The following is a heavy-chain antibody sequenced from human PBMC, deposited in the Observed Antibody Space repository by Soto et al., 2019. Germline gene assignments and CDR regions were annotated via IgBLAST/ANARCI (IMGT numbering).Heavy chain of an antibody. CDR3: ARERQYEPLPS. CDR1: GYTFTNYG. J-gene: IGHJ5*02. V-gene: IGHV1-18*01. Sequence: QVQLEQSGAEVKRPGASVKVSCKASGYTFTNYGITWVRQAPGQGLEWMGWVSAYNRNTNNAQTFQDKAPTTTATSPSTAYMELRSLRSDDTAVYYCARERQYEPLPSWGQGTLISVSP. D-gene: IGHD2-2*01. CDR2: VSAYNRNT.